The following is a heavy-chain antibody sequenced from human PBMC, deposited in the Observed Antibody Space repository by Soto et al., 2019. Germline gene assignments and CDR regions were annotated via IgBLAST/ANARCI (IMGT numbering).Heavy chain of an antibody. D-gene: IGHD2-2*02. CDR2: MNPNSGNT. V-gene: IGHV1-8*01. CDR1: GYTLTSYD. J-gene: IGHJ4*02. Sequence: ASVKVSCKASGYTLTSYDINWVRQATGQGLEWMGWMNPNSGNTGYAQRFQGRVTMTRTTSISTAYMKLSSRRSEDTAVYYCAREGTIRGDDYWGQGTLVTVSS. CDR3: AREGTIRGDDY.